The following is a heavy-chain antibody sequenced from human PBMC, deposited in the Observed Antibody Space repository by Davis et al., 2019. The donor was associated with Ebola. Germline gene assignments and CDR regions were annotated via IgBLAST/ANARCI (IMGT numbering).Heavy chain of an antibody. CDR2: ISSGSSYI. CDR1: GFTFENYG. Sequence: GGSLRLSCAASGFTFENYGMCWVRRAPGKGLEWVSSISSGSSYIYYATSVKGRFTMSRDNAKNSLYLQMNSLRADDTAFYYCARDLIGPLDSWGQGTLVAVSS. CDR3: ARDLIGPLDS. V-gene: IGHV3-21*04. D-gene: IGHD3-22*01. J-gene: IGHJ4*02.